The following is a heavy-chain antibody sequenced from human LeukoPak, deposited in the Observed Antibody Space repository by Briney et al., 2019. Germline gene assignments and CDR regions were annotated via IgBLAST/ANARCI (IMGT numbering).Heavy chain of an antibody. V-gene: IGHV3-30*04. CDR2: ISYDGSNK. D-gene: IGHD3-16*02. CDR1: GFTFSSYA. Sequence: GRSLRLSCAASGFTFSSYAMHWVRQAPGKGLEWVAVISYDGSNKYYADSVKGRFTISRDNSKNTLYLQMNSLRAEDTAVYYCARAGSYRSRGPAPRWGQGTLVTVSS. CDR3: ARAGSYRSRGPAPR. J-gene: IGHJ4*02.